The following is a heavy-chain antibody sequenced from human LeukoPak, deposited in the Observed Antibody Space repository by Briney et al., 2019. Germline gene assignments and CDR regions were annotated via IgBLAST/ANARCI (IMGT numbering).Heavy chain of an antibody. CDR1: GGSIRGYY. J-gene: IGHJ4*02. CDR3: ARHFSSGTYPLDY. V-gene: IGHV4-59*08. D-gene: IGHD1-26*01. Sequence: PSETLSLTCTVSGGSIRGYYWSWIRQSPGTGLEYIGYFYYGGSSNYNPSLKSRVSMSIDTSKSQFFLKLNSETAADTAVYYCARHFSSGTYPLDYWGQGTLVTVSS. CDR2: FYYGGSS.